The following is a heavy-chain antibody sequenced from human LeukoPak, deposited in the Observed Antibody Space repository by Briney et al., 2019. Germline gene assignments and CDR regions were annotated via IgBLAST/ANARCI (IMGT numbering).Heavy chain of an antibody. D-gene: IGHD1-26*01. J-gene: IGHJ6*03. V-gene: IGHV3-74*01. CDR1: GFTFDDYG. CDR3: ARGLGATESYYYYFYMDV. CDR2: INIDGGTT. Sequence: LPGGSLRLSCAASGFTFDDYGMSWVRQGPGKGLVWVSRINIDGGTTTYADSVKGRFTVSRDNAKNTLYLQMNSLRVEDTAVYHCARGLGATESYYYYFYMDVWGKGTTVTVSS.